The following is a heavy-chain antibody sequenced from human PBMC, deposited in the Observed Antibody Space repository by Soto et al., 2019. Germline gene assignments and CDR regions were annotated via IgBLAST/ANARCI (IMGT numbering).Heavy chain of an antibody. J-gene: IGHJ4*02. CDR1: GFTFSSYA. Sequence: GGSLRLSCAASGFTFSSYAMHWMRQAPGKGLEWVSYIGPYGNSKYYADSVKGRFTIPRDDAKESLYLDMNNLRAEDTAVYYCARDDYTYGVYWGQGSLVTVSS. CDR3: ARDDYTYGVY. V-gene: IGHV3-48*03. D-gene: IGHD5-12*01. CDR2: IGPYGNSK.